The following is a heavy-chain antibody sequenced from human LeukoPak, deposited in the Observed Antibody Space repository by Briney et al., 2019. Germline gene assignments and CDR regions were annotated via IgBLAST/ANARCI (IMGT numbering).Heavy chain of an antibody. J-gene: IGHJ4*02. CDR2: IYYSGST. Sequence: NPSETLSLTCTVSGGSISSSSYYWGWIRQPPGKGLEWIGSIYYSGSTYYNPSLKSRVTISVDTSKNQFSLKLSSVTAADTAVYYCARATTVEYYYDSSGYLYWGQGTLVTVSS. CDR3: ARATTVEYYYDSSGYLY. V-gene: IGHV4-39*07. CDR1: GGSISSSSYY. D-gene: IGHD3-22*01.